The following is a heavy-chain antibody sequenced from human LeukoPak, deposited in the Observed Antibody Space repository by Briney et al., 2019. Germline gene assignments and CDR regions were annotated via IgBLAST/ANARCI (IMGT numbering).Heavy chain of an antibody. CDR1: GYTFTGYY. J-gene: IGHJ2*01. CDR2: INPNSGGT. V-gene: IGHV1-2*02. Sequence: GASVKVSCKASGYTFTGYYMHWVRQAPGQGLEWMGWINPNSGGTNYAQKFQGRVTMTRDTSISTAYMGLSRLRSDDTAVYYCARKLIVAPTRPTRNWYFDLWGRGTLATVSS. D-gene: IGHD1-26*01. CDR3: ARKLIVAPTRPTRNWYFDL.